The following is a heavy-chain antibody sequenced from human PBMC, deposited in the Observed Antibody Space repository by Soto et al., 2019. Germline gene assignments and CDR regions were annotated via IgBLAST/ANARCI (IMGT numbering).Heavy chain of an antibody. V-gene: IGHV1-58*02. CDR2: IVLGSGNT. J-gene: IGHJ4*02. Sequence: QMQLVQSGPEVKKPGTSVKVSCKASGFNFATSAIQWVRQARGQRLEWIGWIVLGSGNTNYAQKLQDRITITRDMSTSTVFMELSSLRSEDTAVFYCAAGYRLLDYWGQGTLVTVSS. CDR3: AAGYRLLDY. D-gene: IGHD2-15*01. CDR1: GFNFATSA.